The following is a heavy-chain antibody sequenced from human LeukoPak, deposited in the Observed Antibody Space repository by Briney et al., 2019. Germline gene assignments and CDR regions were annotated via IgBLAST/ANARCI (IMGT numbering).Heavy chain of an antibody. CDR2: INPNSGGT. J-gene: IGHJ4*02. V-gene: IGHV1-2*04. D-gene: IGHD6-19*01. Sequence: ASVKVSCRASGYTFTGYYMHWVRQAPGQGLEWMGWINPNSGGTNYAQKFQGWVTMTRDTSISTAYMELSRLRSDDTAVYYCARVRAGSGWDYWGQGTLVTVSS. CDR3: ARVRAGSGWDY. CDR1: GYTFTGYY.